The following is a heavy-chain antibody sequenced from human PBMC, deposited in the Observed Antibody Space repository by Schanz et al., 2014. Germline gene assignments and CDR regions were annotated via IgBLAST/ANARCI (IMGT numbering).Heavy chain of an antibody. V-gene: IGHV3-23*04. CDR3: ARNRRRGGENGYFDL. J-gene: IGHJ2*01. CDR2: ITGASDHI. D-gene: IGHD1-1*01. Sequence: ARLVESGGGLVQPGGSLRLSCAASGFTFSSYAMTWVRQAPGKGLEWVSGITGASDHIDYAESVKGRFTISRDNSNKTVDPQMISLRADDTDVYYCARNRRRGGENGYFDLWGRGTLVTVSS. CDR1: GFTFSSYA.